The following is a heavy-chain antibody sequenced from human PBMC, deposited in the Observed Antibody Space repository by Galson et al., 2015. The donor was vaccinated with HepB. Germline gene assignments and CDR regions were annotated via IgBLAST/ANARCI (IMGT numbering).Heavy chain of an antibody. V-gene: IGHV3-21*01. Sequence: SLRLSCAASGFTFSSYSMNWVRQAPGKGLEWVSSISSSSSYIYYADSVKGRFTISRDNAKNSLYLQMNSLRAEDTAVYYCARDRGGYDSIKTFDIWGQGTMVTVSS. CDR2: ISSSSSYI. D-gene: IGHD3-22*01. CDR1: GFTFSSYS. J-gene: IGHJ3*02. CDR3: ARDRGGYDSIKTFDI.